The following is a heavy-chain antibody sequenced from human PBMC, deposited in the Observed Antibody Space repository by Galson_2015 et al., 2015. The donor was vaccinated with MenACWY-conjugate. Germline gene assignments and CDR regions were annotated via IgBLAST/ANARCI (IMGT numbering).Heavy chain of an antibody. CDR3: AREGRPYDYVWGSYRYRRNFGY. Sequence: SVKVSCKASGYTFTNYDIGWVRQAPGQGLEWMGWISVDNGNTHYAQKVQGRVTLTTDTSTSTAYMELRSLRSDDTAVFYCAREGRPYDYVWGSYRYRRNFGYWGQGTLVTVSS. J-gene: IGHJ4*02. V-gene: IGHV1-18*01. CDR2: ISVDNGNT. CDR1: GYTFTNYD. D-gene: IGHD3-16*02.